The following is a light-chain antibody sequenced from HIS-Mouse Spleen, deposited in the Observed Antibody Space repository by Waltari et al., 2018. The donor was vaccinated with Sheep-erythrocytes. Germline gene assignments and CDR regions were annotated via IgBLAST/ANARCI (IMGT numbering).Light chain of an antibody. Sequence: QSALTQPPSASGSPGQSVTISCTGTSSDVGGYNYVSRYQQHPGKAPKLIIYEVSKRPSGVPDRFSGSKSGNTASLTVSGLQAEDEADYYCSSYAGSNNWVFGGGTKLTVL. CDR3: SSYAGSNNWV. CDR1: SSDVGGYNY. CDR2: EVS. V-gene: IGLV2-8*01. J-gene: IGLJ3*02.